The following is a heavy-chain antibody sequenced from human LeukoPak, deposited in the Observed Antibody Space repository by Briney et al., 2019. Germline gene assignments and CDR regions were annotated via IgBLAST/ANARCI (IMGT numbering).Heavy chain of an antibody. CDR3: TTEGWPYDILTGYGTN. CDR2: ISYDGSNK. CDR1: RFTFSSYG. J-gene: IGHJ4*02. D-gene: IGHD3-9*01. Sequence: GGSLRLSCAASRFTFSSYGMHWVRQAPGKGLEWVAVISYDGSNKYYADSVKGRFTISRDNSKNTLYLQMNSLRAEDTAVYYCTTEGWPYDILTGYGTNWGQGTLVTVSS. V-gene: IGHV3-30*03.